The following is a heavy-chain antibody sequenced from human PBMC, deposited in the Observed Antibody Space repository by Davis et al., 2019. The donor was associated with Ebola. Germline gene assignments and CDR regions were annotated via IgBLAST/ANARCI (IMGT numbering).Heavy chain of an antibody. J-gene: IGHJ4*02. D-gene: IGHD6-13*01. CDR2: INHSGST. V-gene: IGHV4-34*01. CDR1: GGSFSGYY. CDR3: ARGYSSSWDEFDY. Sequence: MPLETLSLTCAVYGGSFSGYYWSWIRQPPGKGLEWIGEINHSGSTNYNPSLKSRVTISVDTSKNQFSLKLSSVTAADTAVYYCARGYSSSWDEFDYWGQGTLVTVSS.